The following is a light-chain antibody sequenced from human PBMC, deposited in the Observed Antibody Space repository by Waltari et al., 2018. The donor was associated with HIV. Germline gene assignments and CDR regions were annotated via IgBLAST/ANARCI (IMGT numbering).Light chain of an antibody. J-gene: IGLJ2*01. CDR3: KVWDSSRDHRVL. V-gene: IGLV3-21*02. Sequence: SYVLPQPPSVSVAPGQTARLTCGGSNIGSKSVHWYQQKPGQAPVLVMYDDRDRPSEIPERFSGYNSDNAASLTIDRVGAGDEADYYWKVWDSSRDHRVLFAGGTELTVL. CDR2: DDR. CDR1: NIGSKS.